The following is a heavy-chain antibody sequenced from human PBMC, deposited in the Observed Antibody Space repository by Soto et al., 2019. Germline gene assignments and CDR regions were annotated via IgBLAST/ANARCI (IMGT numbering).Heavy chain of an antibody. D-gene: IGHD6-13*01. V-gene: IGHV1-2*02. CDR2: INPNSGGT. CDR1: AYTFTAYY. Sequence: QVQLVQSGAEVKQPAASVKVSCKTSAYTFTAYYLDWVRQAPGQGLEWMGRINPNSGGTNFAQKFQGRVTMTRDTSISTAYMELSSLRSDDTAVYYCARDWDTYSSSWYYFDYWGQGTLVTVSS. J-gene: IGHJ4*02. CDR3: ARDWDTYSSSWYYFDY.